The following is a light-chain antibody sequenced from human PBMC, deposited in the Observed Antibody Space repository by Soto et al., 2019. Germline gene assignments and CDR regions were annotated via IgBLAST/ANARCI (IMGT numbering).Light chain of an antibody. CDR1: QSFSSSY. J-gene: IGKJ3*01. CDR2: GAS. CDR3: QYYGSSPG. V-gene: IGKV3-20*01. Sequence: EVVLTQSPGTLSLSPGERATLSCRASQSFSSSYLAWYQQKPGQAPRLLIYGASNRATGLPDRFSGSGSGTDFTLTISRLEPEDFAVYFCQYYGSSPGFGPGTKVDIK.